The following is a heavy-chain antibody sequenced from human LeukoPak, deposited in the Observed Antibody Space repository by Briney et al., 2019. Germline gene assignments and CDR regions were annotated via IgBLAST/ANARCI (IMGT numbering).Heavy chain of an antibody. J-gene: IGHJ4*02. D-gene: IGHD5-12*01. CDR3: AREGDSGYDWSDY. CDR2: IWYDGSNK. V-gene: IGHV3-33*01. CDR1: GFTFSSYG. Sequence: PGGSLRLSCAASGFTFSSYGMHWVRQAPGKGLEWVAVIWYDGSNKYYADSVKGRFTISRDNSKNTLYLQMNSLRAEDTAVYYCAREGDSGYDWSDYWGQGTLVTVSS.